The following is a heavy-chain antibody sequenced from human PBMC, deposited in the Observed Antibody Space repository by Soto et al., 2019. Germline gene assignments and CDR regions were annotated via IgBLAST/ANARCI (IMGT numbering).Heavy chain of an antibody. CDR3: AKAGAYCSGGSCYGHNWLDP. V-gene: IGHV3-33*06. CDR2: IWYDGSNQ. CDR1: GFTFSSFA. J-gene: IGHJ5*02. D-gene: IGHD2-15*01. Sequence: QVQLVESGGGVVQPGRSLRLSCAASGFTFSSFAMHWVRQAPGKGLEWVAVIWYDGSNQEYVDSVKGRFTISRDNSKNTLYLQMNSLRDEDTAVYHCAKAGAYCSGGSCYGHNWLDPWGQGTLVTVSS.